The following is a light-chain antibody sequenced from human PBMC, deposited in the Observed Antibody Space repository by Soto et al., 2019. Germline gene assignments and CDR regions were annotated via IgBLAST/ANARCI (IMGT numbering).Light chain of an antibody. CDR2: DAS. CDR3: KQYNTYPLT. Sequence: DIQMTQSPSTLSASVGDRVTITCRASQSFGRWLAWYQQKPGKAPELLIYDASNLESGVPSRFSGRGVGTEFIFTFSNLHPDVFAIYYCKQYNTYPLTSGGGTKVDIK. V-gene: IGKV1-5*01. J-gene: IGKJ4*01. CDR1: QSFGRW.